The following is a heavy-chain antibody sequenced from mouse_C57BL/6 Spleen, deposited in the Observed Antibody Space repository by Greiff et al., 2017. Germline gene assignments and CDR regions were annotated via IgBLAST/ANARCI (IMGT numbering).Heavy chain of an antibody. Sequence: QVQLQQPGAELVKPGASVKLSCKASGYTFTSYWMHWVKQRPGQGLEWIGMIHPNSGSTNYNEKFKSKATLTVDKSSSTAYMQLSSLTSEDSAVYYGARSGNYGSSFGGYFDVWGTGTTVTVSS. V-gene: IGHV1-64*01. CDR1: GYTFTSYW. CDR3: ARSGNYGSSFGGYFDV. J-gene: IGHJ1*03. D-gene: IGHD1-1*01. CDR2: IHPNSGST.